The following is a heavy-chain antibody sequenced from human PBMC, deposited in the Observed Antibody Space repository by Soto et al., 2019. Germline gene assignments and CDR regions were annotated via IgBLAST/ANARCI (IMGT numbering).Heavy chain of an antibody. Sequence: EMQLVESGGGLVQPGRSLRLSCAASGFKFDDYAMHWVRQAPGKGLEWVSGISWNSAGIGYADSVKGRFTISRDNAKNSLYLQMNSLRAEDTAFYYCAKAPVLRESGFDVWGQGTMVTVSS. J-gene: IGHJ3*01. CDR1: GFKFDDYA. CDR2: ISWNSAGI. D-gene: IGHD3-3*01. V-gene: IGHV3-9*01. CDR3: AKAPVLRESGFDV.